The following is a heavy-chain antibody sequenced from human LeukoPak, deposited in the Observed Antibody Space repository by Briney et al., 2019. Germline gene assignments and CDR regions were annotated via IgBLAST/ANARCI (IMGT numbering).Heavy chain of an antibody. CDR3: ARDFSGWYKAFDI. CDR2: IYTSGST. CDR1: GGSISSYY. D-gene: IGHD6-19*01. Sequence: SETLSLTCTVSGGSISSYYWSWIRQPAGKGLEWIGRIYTSGSTNYNPSLKSRVTISVDKSKNQFPLKLSSVTAADTAVYYCARDFSGWYKAFDIWGQGTMVTVSS. V-gene: IGHV4-4*07. J-gene: IGHJ3*02.